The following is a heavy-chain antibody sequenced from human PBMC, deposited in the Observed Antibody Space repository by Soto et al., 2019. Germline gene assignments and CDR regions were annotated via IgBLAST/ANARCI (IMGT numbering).Heavy chain of an antibody. J-gene: IGHJ4*02. V-gene: IGHV1-3*01. CDR2: INAGNGNT. D-gene: IGHD4-17*01. CDR3: ASDYGVPPAGVY. CDR1: GYTFTSYA. Sequence: ASVKVSCKASGYTFTSYAMHWVRQAPGQRLEWMGWINAGNGNTKYSQKFQGRVTITRDTSASTAYMELSSLRSEGTAVYYCASDYGVPPAGVYWGQGTLVTVSS.